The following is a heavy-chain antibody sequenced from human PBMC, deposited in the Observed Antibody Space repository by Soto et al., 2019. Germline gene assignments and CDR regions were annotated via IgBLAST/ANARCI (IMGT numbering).Heavy chain of an antibody. CDR3: AREETWMEISRSPAPMPRQGYSGMAF. CDR1: GGTFSNCA. V-gene: IGHV1-69*01. J-gene: IGHJ6*02. CDR2: IIPMSGRPRGTGGRIPFFGST. Sequence: QVHLVQSGAEVKKPGSSVKVSCKTSGGTFSNCAINWVRQAPGQGLEWMGGIIPMSGRPRGTGGRIPFFGSTNYAQKFQGTVTISANDSTSTAYMELSSLASEETAVYYCAREETWMEISRSPAPMPRQGYSGMAFWGQGTTVTVSS. D-gene: IGHD2-2*01.